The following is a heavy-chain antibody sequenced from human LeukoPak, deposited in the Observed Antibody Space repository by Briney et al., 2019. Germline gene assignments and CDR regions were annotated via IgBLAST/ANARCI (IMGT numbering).Heavy chain of an antibody. CDR1: GGSISSYY. V-gene: IGHV4-59*08. J-gene: IGHJ5*02. Sequence: PWETLPLTCTVSGGSISSYYWSWIRQPPGKGLEWIGYIYYSGSTNYNPSLKSRVTISVHTSKNQFSLKLSSATAADAAVYYCARSHNEPNWFDPWGPGTLVTVSS. CDR2: IYYSGST. D-gene: IGHD1-1*01. CDR3: ARSHNEPNWFDP.